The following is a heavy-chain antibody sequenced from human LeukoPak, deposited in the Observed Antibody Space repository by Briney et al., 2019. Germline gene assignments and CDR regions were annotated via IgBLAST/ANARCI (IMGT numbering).Heavy chain of an antibody. CDR2: ISYDGSNK. D-gene: IGHD3-22*01. J-gene: IGHJ4*02. CDR1: GFTFSSYG. Sequence: GGSLRLSCAASGFTFSSYGMHWVRQAPGKGLEWVAVISYDGSNKYYADSVKGRFTISRDNSKNTLYLQMNSLRAEDTAVYYCAKARDDSSGQHFDYWGQGTLVTVSS. V-gene: IGHV3-30*18. CDR3: AKARDDSSGQHFDY.